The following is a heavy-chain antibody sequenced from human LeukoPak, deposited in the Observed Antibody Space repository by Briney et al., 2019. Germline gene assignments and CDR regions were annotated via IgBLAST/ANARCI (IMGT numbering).Heavy chain of an antibody. CDR1: GDSLTKYY. CDR2: VSPSDGST. V-gene: IGHV1-46*01. Sequence: ASVKVSCKASGDSLTKYYIHLVRQAPGQGLEWMGIVSPSDGSTTYTQKFQGRVTMTTDTSTSTVNMELSSLRSEDTAVYYCAPSVRSGGSYYFDYWGQGTLVTVSS. D-gene: IGHD2-15*01. J-gene: IGHJ4*02. CDR3: APSVRSGGSYYFDY.